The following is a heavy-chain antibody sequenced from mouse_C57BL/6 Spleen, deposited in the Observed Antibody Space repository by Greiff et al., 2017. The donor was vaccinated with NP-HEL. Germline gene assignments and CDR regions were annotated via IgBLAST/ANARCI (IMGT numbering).Heavy chain of an antibody. J-gene: IGHJ2*01. CDR3: ARNWGGSSGLYYFDY. Sequence: VQLVESGPGLVAPSQSLSITCTVSGFSLTSYAISWVRQPPGKGLEWLGVIWTGGGTNYNSALKSRLSISKDNSKSQVFLKMNSLQTDDTARYYCARNWGGSSGLYYFDYWGQGTTLTVSS. D-gene: IGHD1-1*01. V-gene: IGHV2-9-1*01. CDR2: IWTGGGT. CDR1: GFSLTSYA.